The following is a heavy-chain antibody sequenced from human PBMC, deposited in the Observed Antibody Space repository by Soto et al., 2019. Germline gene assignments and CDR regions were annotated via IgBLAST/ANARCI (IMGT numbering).Heavy chain of an antibody. CDR1: GYTFTSYD. Sequence: ASVKVSCKASGYTFTSYDINWVRPATGQGLEWMGWMNPNSGNTGYAQKFQGRVTMTRNTSISTAYMELSSLRSEDTAVYYCARAYSSSSGYYYYYMDVWGKGTTVTVSS. D-gene: IGHD6-6*01. J-gene: IGHJ6*03. CDR3: ARAYSSSSGYYYYYMDV. CDR2: MNPNSGNT. V-gene: IGHV1-8*01.